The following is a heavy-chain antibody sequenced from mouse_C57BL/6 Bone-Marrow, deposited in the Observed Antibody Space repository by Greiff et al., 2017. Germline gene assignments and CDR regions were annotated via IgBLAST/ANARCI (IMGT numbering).Heavy chain of an antibody. D-gene: IGHD2-10*02. V-gene: IGHV1-7*01. J-gene: IGHJ2*01. CDR2: VNPSSGYT. CDR1: GYTFTSYW. CDR3: ARWGLGFDY. Sequence: QVQLQQSGAELAKPGASVKLSCKASGYTFTSYWMHWVKQRPGQGLEWIGDVNPSSGYTKYNQKFKDKATLTADNSSSTAYMQLSSLTYEDSAVYYCARWGLGFDYWGQGTTLTVSS.